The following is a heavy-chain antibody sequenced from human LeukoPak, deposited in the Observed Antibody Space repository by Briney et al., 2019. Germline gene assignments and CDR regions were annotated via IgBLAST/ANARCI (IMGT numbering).Heavy chain of an antibody. D-gene: IGHD3-22*01. J-gene: IGHJ4*02. CDR2: IYHSGST. Sequence: SETLSLTCTVSGYSISSGYYWGWIRQPPGKGLEWIGSIYHSGSTYYNPSLKSRVTISVDTSKNQFSLKLSSVTAADTAVYYCARSTYDSSGYYPAGFDYWGQGTLVTVSS. V-gene: IGHV4-38-2*02. CDR3: ARSTYDSSGYYPAGFDY. CDR1: GYSISSGYY.